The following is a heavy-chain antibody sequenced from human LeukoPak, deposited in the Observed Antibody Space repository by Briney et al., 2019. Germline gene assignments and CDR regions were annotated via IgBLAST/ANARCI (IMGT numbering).Heavy chain of an antibody. CDR3: AKEDIAGNGFPFDY. Sequence: GGSLRLSCAASGFTFNIYEMNWVRHAPGKGPEWISYISSSGRSIYYADSVKGRFTISRDNAKHSVYLQMNSLRVEDTAIYYCAKEDIAGNGFPFDYWGQGTMVTVSS. CDR2: ISSSGRSI. D-gene: IGHD5-12*01. J-gene: IGHJ4*02. CDR1: GFTFNIYE. V-gene: IGHV3-48*03.